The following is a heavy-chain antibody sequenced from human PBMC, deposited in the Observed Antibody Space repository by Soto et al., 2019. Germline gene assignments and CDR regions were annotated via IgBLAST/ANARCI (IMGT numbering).Heavy chain of an antibody. V-gene: IGHV2-5*02. Sequence: QITLKESGPTLVKPTQTLTLTWTFSGYSLSTSGVGVGWIRQPPGKALEWLALIYWDDDKRYSPSLKSRLTITKDTSKNQVVLTMTNMDPVDTATYYCAHRQSGPGGLSHFDYWGQGTLVTVSS. CDR2: IYWDDDK. D-gene: IGHD3-16*02. J-gene: IGHJ4*02. CDR1: GYSLSTSGVG. CDR3: AHRQSGPGGLSHFDY.